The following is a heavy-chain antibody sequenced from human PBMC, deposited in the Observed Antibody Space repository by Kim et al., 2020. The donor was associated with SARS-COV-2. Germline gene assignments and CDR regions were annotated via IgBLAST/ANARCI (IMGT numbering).Heavy chain of an antibody. J-gene: IGHJ3*02. V-gene: IGHV3-33*01. Sequence: GGSLRLSCAASGFTFSSHGMNWVRQAPGKGLEWVAVIWYDGSNKYYADSVKGRFTISRDNSKNTLYLQMNSLRAEDTAVYYCARDLSSGRYCSSTSCYAGDAFDIWGQGTMVTVSS. D-gene: IGHD2-2*01. CDR1: GFTFSSHG. CDR3: ARDLSSGRYCSSTSCYAGDAFDI. CDR2: IWYDGSNK.